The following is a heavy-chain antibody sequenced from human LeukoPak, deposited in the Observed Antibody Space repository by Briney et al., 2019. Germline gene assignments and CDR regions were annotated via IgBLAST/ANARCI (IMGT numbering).Heavy chain of an antibody. J-gene: IGHJ6*02. CDR1: GFTFSTYS. CDR2: ISGSSDYI. D-gene: IGHD3-3*01. V-gene: IGHV3-21*01. CDR3: ARVLFGYYGVDV. Sequence: GGSLRLSCAASGFTFSTYSINWVRQAPGKGLEWVSSISGSSDYIFYADSVKGRFTMSRDNAKKSLYLQMNSLRAEDTAVYYCARVLFGYYGVDVWGQGTTVTVSS.